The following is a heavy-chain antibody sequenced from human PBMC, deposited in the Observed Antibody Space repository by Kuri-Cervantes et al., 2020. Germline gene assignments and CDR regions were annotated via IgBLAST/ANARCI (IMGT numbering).Heavy chain of an antibody. CDR1: GYTFTSHF. Sequence: ASVKVSCKASGYTFTSHFLHWVRQAPGQGLGWVGVINSGGDSTTYAQTLQGRVTLTKTSTTTFYMELSSLRSEDTAVYYCARERSSGWYFDYWGQETLVTDSS. CDR3: ARERSSGWYFDY. V-gene: IGHV1-46*04. CDR2: INSGGDST. J-gene: IGHJ4*02. D-gene: IGHD6-19*01.